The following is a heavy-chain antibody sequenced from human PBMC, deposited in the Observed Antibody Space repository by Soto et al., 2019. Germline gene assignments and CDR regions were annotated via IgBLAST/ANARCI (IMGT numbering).Heavy chain of an antibody. D-gene: IGHD3-10*01. CDR1: GGSVSSGSYY. V-gene: IGHV4-61*01. CDR3: ARVGGSGSSYFDY. CDR2: IYYSGST. J-gene: IGHJ4*02. Sequence: SLTCTVSGGSVSSGSYYWSWIRQPPGKGLEWIGYIYYSGSTNYNPSLKSRVTISVDTSKNQFSLKLSSVTAADTAVYYCARVGGSGSSYFDYWGQGTLVTVSS.